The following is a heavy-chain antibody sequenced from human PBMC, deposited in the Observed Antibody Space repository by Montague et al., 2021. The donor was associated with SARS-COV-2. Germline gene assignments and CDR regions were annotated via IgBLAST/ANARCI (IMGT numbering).Heavy chain of an antibody. Sequence: SETLSLTCAVSGGSFSGYYWGWIRHPPGKGLEWFGELNHSGSTNYNPSLQSRVTISVDTSKNQFSLKLSSVTAADTAVYYCARGYQLRFLEWSSRQSTFDYWGQGTLVTVSS. CDR3: ARGYQLRFLEWSSRQSTFDY. CDR1: GGSFSGYY. V-gene: IGHV4-34*01. D-gene: IGHD3-3*01. CDR2: LNHSGST. J-gene: IGHJ4*02.